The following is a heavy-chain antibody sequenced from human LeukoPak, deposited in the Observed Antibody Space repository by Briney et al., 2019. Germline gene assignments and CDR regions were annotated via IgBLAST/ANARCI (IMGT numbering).Heavy chain of an antibody. Sequence: GGSLRLSCAASGFTVSSSYMNWVRQAPGKGLEWVSVLYTGGSTNYADSVKGRFTISRDNSKNTLYLQMNSLRAEDTAVYYCAKPQKTYGDYVPVGFDYWGQGTLVTVSS. CDR3: AKPQKTYGDYVPVGFDY. J-gene: IGHJ4*02. CDR1: GFTVSSSY. V-gene: IGHV3-53*01. D-gene: IGHD4-17*01. CDR2: LYTGGST.